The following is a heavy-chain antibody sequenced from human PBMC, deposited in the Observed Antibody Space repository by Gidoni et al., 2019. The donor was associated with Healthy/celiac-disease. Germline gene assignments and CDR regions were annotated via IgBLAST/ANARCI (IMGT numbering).Heavy chain of an antibody. CDR2: IIPSFGTA. D-gene: IGHD2-15*01. Sequence: EQLVQSGAEVKKPGSSVKVSCKPSGGTFSSYAISWVRQAPGQELEWMGGIIPSFGTANYEQKFQGRVTITADESTSTGYMELSSLRSEDTAVYYCARSNKYCSGRGSEAFFVCYFDYWGQGTLVTVSS. J-gene: IGHJ4*02. CDR3: ARSNKYCSGRGSEAFFVCYFDY. CDR1: GGTFSSYA. V-gene: IGHV1-69*01.